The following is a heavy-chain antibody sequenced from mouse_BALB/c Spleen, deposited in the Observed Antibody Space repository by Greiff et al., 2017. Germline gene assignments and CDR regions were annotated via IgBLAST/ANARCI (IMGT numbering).Heavy chain of an antibody. CDR3: ARSAYGNSYYYAMDY. CDR1: GYSITSDYA. V-gene: IGHV3-2*02. Sequence: VQLKESGPGLVKPSQSLSLTCTVTGYSITSDYAWNWIRQFPGNKLEWMGYISYSGSTSYNPSLKSRISITRDTSKNQFFLQLNSVTTEDTATYYCARSAYGNSYYYAMDYWGQGTSVTVSS. CDR2: ISYSGST. D-gene: IGHD2-10*02. J-gene: IGHJ4*01.